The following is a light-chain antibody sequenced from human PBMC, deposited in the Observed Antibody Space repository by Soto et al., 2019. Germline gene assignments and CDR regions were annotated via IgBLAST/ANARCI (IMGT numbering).Light chain of an antibody. CDR3: QQYNNWPRGIT. V-gene: IGKV3-15*01. Sequence: EIVLTQSPGTLSLSPGERATLSCRASQSVSSNLAWYQQKPGQAPRLLIYGASTRATGIPARFSGSGSGTEFTLTISSLQSEDFAVYYCQQYNNWPRGITFGPGTKVDIK. CDR2: GAS. J-gene: IGKJ3*01. CDR1: QSVSSN.